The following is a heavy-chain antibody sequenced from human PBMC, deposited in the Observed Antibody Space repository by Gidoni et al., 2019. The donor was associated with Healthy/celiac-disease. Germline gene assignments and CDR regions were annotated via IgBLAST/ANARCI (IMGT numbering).Heavy chain of an antibody. CDR3: AKEGRVFGVVASDY. Sequence: QVQLVESGGGVVQPGGSLRLSCAASGFTFSSYGMHWVRQAPGKGLEWVAFIRYDGSNKYYADSVKGRFTISRDNSKNTLYLQMNSLRAEDTAVYYCAKEGRVFGVVASDYWGQGTLVTVSS. CDR2: IRYDGSNK. D-gene: IGHD3-3*01. V-gene: IGHV3-30*02. CDR1: GFTFSSYG. J-gene: IGHJ4*02.